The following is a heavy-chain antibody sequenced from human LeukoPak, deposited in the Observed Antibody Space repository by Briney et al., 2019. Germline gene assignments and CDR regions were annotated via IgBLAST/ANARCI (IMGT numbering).Heavy chain of an antibody. CDR1: GFSFISYG. CDR2: ISDDGRNK. CDR3: AKRPSDYGDYVTYFDY. J-gene: IGHJ4*02. V-gene: IGHV3-30*18. D-gene: IGHD4-17*01. Sequence: GGSLRLSCAASGFSFISYGMHWVRQASGKGLEWVGVISDDGRNKEYADSVKGRFTISRDNSKDTLYLQMNSLRDEDTAVYYCAKRPSDYGDYVTYFDYWGQGTLVTVSS.